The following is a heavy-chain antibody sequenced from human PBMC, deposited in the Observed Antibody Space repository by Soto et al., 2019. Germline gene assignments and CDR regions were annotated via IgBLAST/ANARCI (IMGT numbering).Heavy chain of an antibody. CDR2: INPKCGGI. CDR1: GYTFRGWY. J-gene: IGHJ6*02. D-gene: IGHD1-1*01. CDR3: ARGSWMDEADDLNGDWNDYSMDV. V-gene: IGHV1-2*04. Sequence: ASVKVSCKASGYTFRGWYMHWVRQAPGQGLEWMGWINPKCGGIKYERKFQGSVSMTRDTATNTAYMELSSLSSNDTAVYYCARGSWMDEADDLNGDWNDYSMDVWGQGTTVTVSS.